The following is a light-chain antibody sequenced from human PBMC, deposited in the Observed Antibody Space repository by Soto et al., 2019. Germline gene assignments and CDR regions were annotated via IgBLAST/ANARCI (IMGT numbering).Light chain of an antibody. CDR3: QKYNSASYIT. CDR1: QGISNY. CDR2: AAS. J-gene: IGKJ3*01. V-gene: IGKV1-27*01. Sequence: DIQMTQSPYSLSASVGDRVTITCRASQGISNYLAWYQQKPGKVPKLLIYAASTLQSGVPSRFSGSGSGTDFTLTISSLQPEDVATYYYQKYNSASYITFGPGTKVDIK.